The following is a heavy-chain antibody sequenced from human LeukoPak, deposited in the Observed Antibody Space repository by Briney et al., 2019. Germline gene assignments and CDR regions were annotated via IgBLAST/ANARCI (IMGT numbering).Heavy chain of an antibody. CDR1: GGSFSGYY. CDR2: INHSGST. CDR3: ARGYYDILTGYYSAYYYYYYMDV. J-gene: IGHJ6*03. D-gene: IGHD3-9*01. V-gene: IGHV4-34*01. Sequence: SETLSLTCAVYGGSFSGYYWSWIRQPPGKGLEWIGEINHSGSTNYNPSLKSRVTISEDTSKNRFSLKLSSVTAADTAVYYCARGYYDILTGYYSAYYYYYYMDVWGKGTTVTVSS.